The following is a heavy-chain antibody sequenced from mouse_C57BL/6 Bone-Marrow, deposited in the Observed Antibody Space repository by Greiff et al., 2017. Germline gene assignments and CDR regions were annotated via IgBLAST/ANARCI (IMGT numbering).Heavy chain of an antibody. CDR3: ARWLPSYFDV. Sequence: QVQLKESGAELVRPGTSVKMSCKASGYTFTNYWIGWAKQRPGHGLEWIGDIYPGGGSTNYNEKFKGKATVTADKSSSTAYMQFSRLKSEDSAIYDCARWLPSYFDVWGTGTTVTVSS. D-gene: IGHD1-2*01. J-gene: IGHJ1*03. CDR2: IYPGGGST. CDR1: GYTFTNYW. V-gene: IGHV1-63*01.